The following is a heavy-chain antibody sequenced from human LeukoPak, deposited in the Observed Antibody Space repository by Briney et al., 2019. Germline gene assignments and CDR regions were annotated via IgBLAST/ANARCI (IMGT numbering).Heavy chain of an antibody. CDR3: AKDYGDYVSYYYMDV. V-gene: IGHV4-38-2*02. D-gene: IGHD4-17*01. J-gene: IGHJ6*03. CDR2: IYHSGST. Sequence: SETLSLTCTVSGDPISSGYSWGWIRQPPGKGLEWIGTIYHSGSTFYNPSLKRRVTISVDRSKNQFSLKLSPVTAADTAVYYCAKDYGDYVSYYYMDVWGKGTTVTVSS. CDR1: GDPISSGYS.